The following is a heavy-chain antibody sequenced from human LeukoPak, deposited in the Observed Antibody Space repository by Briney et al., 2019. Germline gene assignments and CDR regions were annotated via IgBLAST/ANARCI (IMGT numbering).Heavy chain of an antibody. CDR3: AKDHNWNYYLDY. D-gene: IGHD1-7*01. Sequence: GESLRLSXAASGFTFSSYAMSWVRQAPGKGLEWVSAISGSGGSTYYADSVEGRFTISRDNSKNTLYLQMNSLRAEDTAVYYCAKDHNWNYYLDYWGQGTLVTVSS. CDR1: GFTFSSYA. V-gene: IGHV3-23*01. J-gene: IGHJ4*02. CDR2: ISGSGGST.